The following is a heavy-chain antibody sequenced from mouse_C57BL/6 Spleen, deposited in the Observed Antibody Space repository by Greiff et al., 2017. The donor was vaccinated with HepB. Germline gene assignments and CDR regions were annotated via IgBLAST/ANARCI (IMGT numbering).Heavy chain of an antibody. CDR2: IWTGGGT. CDR3: ARNRLDYCNYEGYWYFDV. Sequence: VMLVESGPGLVAPSQSLSITCTVSGFSLTSYAISWVRQPPGKGLEWLGVIWTGGGTNDNSALKSRLSISKDNSKSQVFLKLNSLQTDDTARYYCARNRLDYCNYEGYWYFDVWGTGTTVSVSS. J-gene: IGHJ1*03. CDR1: GFSLTSYA. D-gene: IGHD2-1*01. V-gene: IGHV2-9-1*01.